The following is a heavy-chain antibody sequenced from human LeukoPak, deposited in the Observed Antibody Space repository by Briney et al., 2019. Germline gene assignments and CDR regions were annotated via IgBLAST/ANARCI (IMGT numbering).Heavy chain of an antibody. D-gene: IGHD5-24*01. J-gene: IGHJ3*02. V-gene: IGHV4-39*01. Sequence: SETLSLTCTVSGDSISSTSYYWDWIRQPPWKGLEWIGSIYNSGTTYYNPSLKSRVTISVDTSKNQFSLKLSSVTAADTAVYYCARAPSDGTYAFDIWGQGTMVTVSS. CDR3: ARAPSDGTYAFDI. CDR2: IYNSGTT. CDR1: GDSISSTSYY.